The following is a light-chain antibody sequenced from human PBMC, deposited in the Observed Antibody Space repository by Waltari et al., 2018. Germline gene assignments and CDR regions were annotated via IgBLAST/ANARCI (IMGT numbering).Light chain of an antibody. CDR1: QSLLHSDGTTY. Sequence: DIVMTQTPLSLSVTPGQPASISCKSSQSLLHSDGTTYLYWYLQKPGQSPHPLFYEVSSRLSGVPDRFSGSGSGTDFTLKISRVEAEDVGVYYCMQGIHLYTFGQGTKLEIK. J-gene: IGKJ2*01. CDR3: MQGIHLYT. CDR2: EVS. V-gene: IGKV2-29*02.